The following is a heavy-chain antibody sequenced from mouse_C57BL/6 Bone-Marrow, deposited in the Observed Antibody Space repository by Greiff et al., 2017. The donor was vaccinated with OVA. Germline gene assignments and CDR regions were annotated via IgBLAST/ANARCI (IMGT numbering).Heavy chain of an antibody. CDR2: ISNGGGST. Sequence: EVMLVESGGDLVKPGGSLKLSCAASGFTFSSYCMSWVRPTPEKRLEWVAYISNGGGSTYYPDTVKGRFTISRDNAKNTLYLQMSRLKYEDTAMYYCARHYYNGPRFAYWGQGTRVTVSA. D-gene: IGHD1-1*01. CDR1: GFTFSSYC. J-gene: IGHJ3*01. V-gene: IGHV5-12*01. CDR3: ARHYYNGPRFAY.